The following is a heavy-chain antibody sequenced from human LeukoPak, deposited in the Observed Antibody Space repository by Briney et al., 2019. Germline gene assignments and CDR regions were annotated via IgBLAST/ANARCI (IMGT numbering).Heavy chain of an antibody. D-gene: IGHD6-13*01. CDR1: GGSISSYY. Sequence: SSETLSLTCTVSGGSISSYYWGWIRQPPRKGLEWIGYIYYSGSTNYNPSLKSRVTISVDTSKNQFSLRLSSVTAADTAVYYCARDAYSSSWYYFDYWGQGTLVTVSS. CDR2: IYYSGST. CDR3: ARDAYSSSWYYFDY. V-gene: IGHV4-59*01. J-gene: IGHJ4*02.